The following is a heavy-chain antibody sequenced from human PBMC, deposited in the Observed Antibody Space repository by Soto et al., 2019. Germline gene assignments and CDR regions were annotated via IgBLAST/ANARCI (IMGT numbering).Heavy chain of an antibody. CDR3: AREGGITGTTGYYGMDV. J-gene: IGHJ6*02. D-gene: IGHD1-7*01. CDR2: IIPIFGTA. CDR1: GGTFSSYA. V-gene: IGHV1-69*12. Sequence: QVQLVQSGAEVKKPGSSVKVSCKASGGTFSSYAISWVRQAPGQGLEWMGGIIPIFGTANYAQKFQGRVTITADESTSTAYMELSSLRSEDTAVYYCAREGGITGTTGYYGMDVWGQGTTVTVSS.